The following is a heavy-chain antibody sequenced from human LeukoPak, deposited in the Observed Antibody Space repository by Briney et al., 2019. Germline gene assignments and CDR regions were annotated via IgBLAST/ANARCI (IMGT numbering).Heavy chain of an antibody. CDR3: AAGLPDYYYYYMDV. D-gene: IGHD3-16*01. CDR2: IYTSGST. V-gene: IGHV4-4*07. CDR1: GGSISSYY. Sequence: PSETLSLTCTVSGGSISSYYWSWIRQPAGKGLEWIGRIYTSGSTNYNPSLKSRVTMSVDTSKNQFSLKLSSVTAADTAVYYCAAGLPDYYYYYMDVWGKGTTVTVSS. J-gene: IGHJ6*03.